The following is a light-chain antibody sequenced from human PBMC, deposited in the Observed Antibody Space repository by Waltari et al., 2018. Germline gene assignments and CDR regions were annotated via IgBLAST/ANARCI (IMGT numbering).Light chain of an antibody. J-gene: IGLJ2*01. V-gene: IGLV1-44*01. Sequence: QSVVTQPPSASGTPGQSVTIPCSGSSSNIGSHSVNWYQQLPGTAPKLLIYSNNQWPSGVPDRFSGSKSGTSASLAISGLQSEDEADYYCAAWDDSLNGVVFGGGTKLTVL. CDR2: SNN. CDR1: SSNIGSHS. CDR3: AAWDDSLNGVV.